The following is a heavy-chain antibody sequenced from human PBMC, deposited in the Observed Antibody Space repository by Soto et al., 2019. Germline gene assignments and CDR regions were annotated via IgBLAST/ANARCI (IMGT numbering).Heavy chain of an antibody. CDR1: GYTFSNFG. J-gene: IGHJ4*02. CDR2: ISPYNGNT. D-gene: IGHD3-22*01. Sequence: QVQLVQSGAEVKKPGASVKVSCKASGYTFSNFGISWVRQAPGQGLEWMGWISPYNGNTNYAQILQGRVTMTTDTSTRTAFMELTSVRSDDTAVYFWARVNPVRHDSTGLPIFSYWGQGTLVTVSS. V-gene: IGHV1-18*01. CDR3: ARVNPVRHDSTGLPIFSY.